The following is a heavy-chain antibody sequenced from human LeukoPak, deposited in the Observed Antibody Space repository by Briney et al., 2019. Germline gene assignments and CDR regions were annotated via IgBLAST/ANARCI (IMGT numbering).Heavy chain of an antibody. V-gene: IGHV4-59*08. J-gene: IGHJ2*01. CDR3: ASYYCSSTSCYPDPGYFDL. D-gene: IGHD2-2*01. CDR2: IYYSGST. CDR1: GGSINNYY. Sequence: SSETLSHTCTVSGGSINNYYWSWIRQPPGKGLEWIGYIYYSGSTNYNPSLKSRVTISVDTSKNQFSLKLSSVTAADTAVYYCASYYCSSTSCYPDPGYFDLWGRGTLVTVSS.